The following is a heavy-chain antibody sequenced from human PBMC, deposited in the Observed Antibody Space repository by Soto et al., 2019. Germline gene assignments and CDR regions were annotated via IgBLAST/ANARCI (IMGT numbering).Heavy chain of an antibody. V-gene: IGHV1-69*01. CDR1: GGSFNRHT. CDR2: IIPIFGKA. CDR3: ARGWGYDSTDYYYAY. D-gene: IGHD3-22*01. J-gene: IGHJ4*02. Sequence: QVQLVQSGAEVRKPGSSVRVSCKASGGSFNRHTISWVRQAPGQGREWMGGIIPIFGKANHAQKFQGRDTIIADESTNTVYMELSSLRSDDTAIYYCARGWGYDSTDYYYAYWGQGTLVIVSS.